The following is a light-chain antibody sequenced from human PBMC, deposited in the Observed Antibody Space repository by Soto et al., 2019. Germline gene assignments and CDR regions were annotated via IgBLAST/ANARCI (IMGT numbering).Light chain of an antibody. V-gene: IGKV1-33*01. CDR3: QQYDTFPLT. CDR2: DAS. Sequence: IQMTQSPSSLSASIGDRVTITCQASQDITKYLNWYQQKPGKAPKLLIYDASNLQTGVPSRFSGSGSGTEFIFTIRSLQPEDIATYYCQQYDTFPLTFGGGTKVELK. CDR1: QDITKY. J-gene: IGKJ4*01.